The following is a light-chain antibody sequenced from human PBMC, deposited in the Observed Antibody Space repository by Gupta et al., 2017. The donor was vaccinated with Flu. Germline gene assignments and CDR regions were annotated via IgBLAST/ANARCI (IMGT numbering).Light chain of an antibody. CDR1: GRDVGSYSY. J-gene: IGLJ1*01. CDR2: EVT. V-gene: IGLV2-14*01. CDR3: SSFTNTVDRCL. Sequence: QSALTQPASVSGSPGQSITISCTGSGRDVGSYSYVSWYQQHPGKAPKLLIYEVTKRPSGISDRFSGSKSGNTASLTISGLQPEDEADYYCSSFTNTVDRCLFGPGTKVTVL.